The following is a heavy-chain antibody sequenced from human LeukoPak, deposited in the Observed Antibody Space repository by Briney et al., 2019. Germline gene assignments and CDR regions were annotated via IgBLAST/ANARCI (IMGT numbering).Heavy chain of an antibody. CDR3: ARVASGPTYYYYGMDV. D-gene: IGHD1-26*01. CDR2: IDPNSGGT. V-gene: IGHV1-2*02. CDR1: GYTFTGYY. J-gene: IGHJ6*02. Sequence: ASVKVSCKASGYTFTGYYIHWVRQAPGQGLEWMGWIDPNSGGTNYAQEFQGRVTLTRDTSISTAYMELSRLRSDDTAVFYCARVASGPTYYYYGMDVWGQGTTVTVSS.